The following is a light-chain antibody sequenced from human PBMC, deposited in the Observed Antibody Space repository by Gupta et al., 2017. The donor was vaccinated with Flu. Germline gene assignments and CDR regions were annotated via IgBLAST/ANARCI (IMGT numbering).Light chain of an antibody. CDR2: DDN. Sequence: FMLTQPHSVSESPGETVTISCTRSSGSIVSNYVQWYQQRPGSPPTTVIYDDNQRPSGVSDRFSGSIDRSSNSASLTISGLKTEDGDDYYCQSYDSSSWVFGGGTKLTVL. J-gene: IGLJ3*02. CDR1: SGSIVSNY. V-gene: IGLV6-57*01. CDR3: QSYDSSSWV.